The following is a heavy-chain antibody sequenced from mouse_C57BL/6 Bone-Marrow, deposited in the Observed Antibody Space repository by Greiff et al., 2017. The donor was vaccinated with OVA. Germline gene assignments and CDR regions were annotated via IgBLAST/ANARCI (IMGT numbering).Heavy chain of an antibody. D-gene: IGHD2-12*01. CDR3: ARYDTFAY. V-gene: IGHV1-55*01. Sequence: VKLQESGAELVKPGASVKMSCKASGYTFTSYWITWVKQRPGQGLEWIGDIYPGSGSTNYNEKFKSKATLTVDTSSSTAYMQLSSLTSEDSAVYYCARYDTFAYWGQGTLVTVSA. J-gene: IGHJ3*01. CDR1: GYTFTSYW. CDR2: IYPGSGST.